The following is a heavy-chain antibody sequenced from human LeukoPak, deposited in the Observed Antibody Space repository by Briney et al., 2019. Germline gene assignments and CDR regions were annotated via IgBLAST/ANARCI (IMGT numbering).Heavy chain of an antibody. J-gene: IGHJ6*02. D-gene: IGHD2-2*01. Sequence: ASVKVSCKASGYTFTSYYMHWVRQPPGQGLEWMGIIDPSAVSTTYAQKFHGRDTMTRDMSTSTVYMDTNSLRSEDTAVYYSASNHKIPARAENPYHLDVWGQGTTVTVSS. V-gene: IGHV1-46*01. CDR3: ASNHKIPARAENPYHLDV. CDR1: GYTFTSYY. CDR2: IDPSAVST.